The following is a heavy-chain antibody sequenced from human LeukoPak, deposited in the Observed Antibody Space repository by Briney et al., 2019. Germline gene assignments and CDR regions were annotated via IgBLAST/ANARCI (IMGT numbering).Heavy chain of an antibody. V-gene: IGHV3-30*02. J-gene: IGHJ4*02. Sequence: TGGSLRLSCVASGFRFSSYGMYWVRQAPGKGLEWVAFIQYDGSNRYYADSVKGRFTISRDNSKDTLYLQMNSLRGEDTAVYHCARRGMAAAGQFYFDNWGQGTLVTVSS. CDR1: GFRFSSYG. CDR3: ARRGMAAAGQFYFDN. D-gene: IGHD6-13*01. CDR2: IQYDGSNR.